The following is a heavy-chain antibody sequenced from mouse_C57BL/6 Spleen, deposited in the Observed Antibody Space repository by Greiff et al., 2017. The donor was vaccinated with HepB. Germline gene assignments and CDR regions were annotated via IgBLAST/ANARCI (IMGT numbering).Heavy chain of an antibody. V-gene: IGHV1-82*01. D-gene: IGHD1-1*01. CDR3: ARDYGGGNYFDY. CDR2: IYPGDGDT. J-gene: IGHJ2*01. CDR1: GYAFSSSW. Sequence: VQLQQSGPELVKPGASVKISCKASGYAFSSSWMNWVKQRPGKGLEWIGRIYPGDGDTNYNGKFKGKATLTADKSSSTAYMQLSSLTSEDSAVYFCARDYGGGNYFDYWGQGTTLTVSS.